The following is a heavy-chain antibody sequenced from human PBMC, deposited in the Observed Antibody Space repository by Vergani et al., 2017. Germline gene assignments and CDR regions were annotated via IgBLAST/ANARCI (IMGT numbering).Heavy chain of an antibody. CDR3: ARDYLDFSGSGSPYYFDH. CDR1: GFIFSTYA. D-gene: IGHD3-10*01. V-gene: IGHV3-48*04. J-gene: IGHJ4*02. CDR2: IASSDTTV. Sequence: EVQLLESGGDLVQPGGSLRLSCTASGFIFSTYAMSRVRQAPGKGLEWVSYIASSDTTVYYADSVKGRFTISRDNAKNSLYLEMNSLRAEDTAVYYCARDYLDFSGSGSPYYFDHWGQGTQVTVSS.